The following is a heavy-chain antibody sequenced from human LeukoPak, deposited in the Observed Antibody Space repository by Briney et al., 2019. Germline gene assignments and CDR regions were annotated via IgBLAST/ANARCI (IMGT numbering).Heavy chain of an antibody. D-gene: IGHD3-3*01. CDR1: GGSISSGGYS. V-gene: IGHV4-30-2*01. CDR3: AGQYDFWSAYIDP. CDR2: IYHSGST. Sequence: SQTLSLTCAVSGGSISSGGYSWSWIRQPPGKGLEWIGYIYHSGSTYYNPSLKSRVTISVDRSKNQFSLKLSSVTAADTAVYYCAGQYDFWSAYIDPWGQGTLVTVSS. J-gene: IGHJ5*02.